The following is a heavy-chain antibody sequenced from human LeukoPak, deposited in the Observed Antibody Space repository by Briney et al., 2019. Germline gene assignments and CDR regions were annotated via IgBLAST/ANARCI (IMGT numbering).Heavy chain of an antibody. Sequence: SETLSLTCTVSGYSISSGYYWGWIRQPPGKGLEWIGSIYHSGSTYCNPSLKSRVTISVDTSKNQFSLKLSSVTAADTAVYYCARAPYSLIQLSLVGGVFDIWGQGTMVPVSS. CDR2: IYHSGST. V-gene: IGHV4-38-2*02. D-gene: IGHD5-18*01. J-gene: IGHJ3*02. CDR3: ARAPYSLIQLSLVGGVFDI. CDR1: GYSISSGYY.